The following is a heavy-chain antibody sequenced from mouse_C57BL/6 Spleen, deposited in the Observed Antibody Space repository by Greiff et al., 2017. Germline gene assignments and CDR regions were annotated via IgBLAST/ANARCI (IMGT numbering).Heavy chain of an antibody. CDR1: GFTFSSYA. CDR3: AREDYGSSKGFAY. CDR2: ISDGGSYT. Sequence: EVKLMESGGGLVKPGGSLKLSCAASGFTFSSYAMSWVRQTPEKRLEWVATISDGGSYTYYPDNVKGRFTISRDNAKNNLYLQMSHLKSEDTAMYYCAREDYGSSKGFAYWGQGTLVTVSA. V-gene: IGHV5-4*01. D-gene: IGHD1-1*01. J-gene: IGHJ3*01.